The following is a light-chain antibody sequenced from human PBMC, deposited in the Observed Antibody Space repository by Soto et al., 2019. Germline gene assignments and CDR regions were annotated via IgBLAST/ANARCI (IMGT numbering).Light chain of an antibody. CDR1: SSNIGSNT. CDR3: AAWDDSLNGGV. V-gene: IGLV1-44*01. CDR2: SNN. J-gene: IGLJ3*02. Sequence: VLTQPPSVSATPGQRVTISCSGSSSNIGSNTVNWYQQLPGTAPKLVIYSNNQRPSGVPDRFSGSKSGTSASLAISGLQSEDEADYYCAAWDDSLNGGVFGGGTKVTVL.